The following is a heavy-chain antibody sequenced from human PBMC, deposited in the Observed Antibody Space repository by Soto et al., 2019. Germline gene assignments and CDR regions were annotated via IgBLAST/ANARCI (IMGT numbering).Heavy chain of an antibody. Sequence: SETLSLTCAVYGGSFSGYYWSWIRQPPGKGLEWIGEINHSGSTNYNPSLKSRVTISVDTSKNQFSLKLSSVTAADTAVYYCARLAHYDFWSGYWTDYYYMDVWGKGTTVTVSS. CDR2: INHSGST. V-gene: IGHV4-34*01. D-gene: IGHD3-3*01. J-gene: IGHJ6*03. CDR1: GGSFSGYY. CDR3: ARLAHYDFWSGYWTDYYYMDV.